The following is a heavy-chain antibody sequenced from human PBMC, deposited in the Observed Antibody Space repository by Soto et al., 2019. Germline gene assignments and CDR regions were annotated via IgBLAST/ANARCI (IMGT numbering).Heavy chain of an antibody. Sequence: SLTMSLPWAVHGGSLREYDWSWIRQSPGKGLEWVGEINHLGTTNYNPSLQSRVTMSVDTSKNQFSLKVTSVTAADMAVYYCGCRRLIHYFDPWGQGTPVTVSS. CDR1: GGSLREYD. V-gene: IGHV4-34*01. J-gene: IGHJ5*02. CDR2: INHLGTT. D-gene: IGHD6-19*01. CDR3: GCRRLIHYFDP.